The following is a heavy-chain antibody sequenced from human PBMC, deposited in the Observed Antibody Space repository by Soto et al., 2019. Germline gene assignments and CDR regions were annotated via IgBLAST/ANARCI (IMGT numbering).Heavy chain of an antibody. CDR2: VHPNVSMS. D-gene: IGHD3-10*01. CDR1: GDTFNFYS. V-gene: IGHV1-69*02. CDR3: ASSYGSGYRAFDF. J-gene: IGHJ4*02. Sequence: QGQLVQSGAEVKRPGSSVKVSCKASGDTFNFYSINWVRQAPGLGLEWMGRVHPNVSMSNYAQKFQGRVTMTADKSTSTAHMELSSLRSEDTAIYYCASSYGSGYRAFDFWGQGALVTVSS.